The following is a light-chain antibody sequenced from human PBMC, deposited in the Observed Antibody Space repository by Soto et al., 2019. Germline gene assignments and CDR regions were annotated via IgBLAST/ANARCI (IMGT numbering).Light chain of an antibody. CDR1: SSDIGGFDL. Sequence: QSALTQPDSLSGSPGQSITISCTGSSSDIGGFDLVSWYQQHPGKAPKLIIYEVTNRPSGVSDRFSGSKSDNTASLTISGLQAEDEADYYCSSYTISSTWVFGGGTKVTVL. J-gene: IGLJ3*02. CDR3: SSYTISSTWV. V-gene: IGLV2-14*01. CDR2: EVT.